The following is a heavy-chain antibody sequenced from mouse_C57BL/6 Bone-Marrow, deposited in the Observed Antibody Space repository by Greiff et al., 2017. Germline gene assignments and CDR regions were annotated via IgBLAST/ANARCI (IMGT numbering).Heavy chain of an antibody. CDR3: ARGGDY. J-gene: IGHJ2*01. CDR1: GYAFSSSW. Sequence: QVQLQQSGPELVKPGASVKISCKASGYAFSSSWMNWVKQRPGKGLEWIGRIYPGDGDTNYNGKFKGKDTLTADKSSSTAYMQLSSLTSEDSAVYFCARGGDYWGQGTTLTVSS. CDR2: IYPGDGDT. V-gene: IGHV1-82*01.